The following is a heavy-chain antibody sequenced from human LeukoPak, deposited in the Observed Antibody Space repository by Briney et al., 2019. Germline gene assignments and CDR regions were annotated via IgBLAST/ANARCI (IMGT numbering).Heavy chain of an antibody. J-gene: IGHJ4*02. CDR1: GFTVSSNY. D-gene: IGHD3-22*01. CDR2: IYGGGNI. CDR3: AREVSEGFDF. Sequence: GGSLRLSCAASGFTVSSNYMNWVRQAPGKGLEWVSVIYGGGNIYYADSVKGRFTISRDNAKNSLYLQMNSLGAEDTAVYYCAREVSEGFDFWGQGTLVTVSS. V-gene: IGHV3-53*01.